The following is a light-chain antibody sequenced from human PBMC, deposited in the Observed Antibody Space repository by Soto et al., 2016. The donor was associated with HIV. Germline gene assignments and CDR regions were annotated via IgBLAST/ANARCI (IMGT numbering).Light chain of an antibody. Sequence: DIQVTQSPSLLSASVGDRVTITCRVSQNINGRLAWYQQKAGKAPRLLIYKASSLESGVSSRFSGSGSGTEFTLTISSLQPDDFTTYYCQQYNSYPLTFGGGTKVEIK. CDR2: KAS. J-gene: IGKJ4*01. CDR1: QNINGR. V-gene: IGKV1-5*03. CDR3: QQYNSYPLT.